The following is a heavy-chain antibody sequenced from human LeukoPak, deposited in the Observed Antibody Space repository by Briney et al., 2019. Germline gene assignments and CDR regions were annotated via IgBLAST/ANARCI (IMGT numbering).Heavy chain of an antibody. J-gene: IGHJ4*02. CDR3: VRDRELNY. D-gene: IGHD1-26*01. Sequence: SETLSLTCTVSGGSISIYYWSWIRQPPGKGLEWIGYVYNSGSTNYNPSLKSRVTIPVDTSKNQFSLRLSSVTASDTAVYYCVRDRELNYWGQGALVTVSS. CDR2: VYNSGST. CDR1: GGSISIYY. V-gene: IGHV4-59*01.